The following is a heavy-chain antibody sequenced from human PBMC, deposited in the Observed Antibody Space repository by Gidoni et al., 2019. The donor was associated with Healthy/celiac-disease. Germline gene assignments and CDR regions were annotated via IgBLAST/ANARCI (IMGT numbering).Heavy chain of an antibody. CDR3: ARQVGYFDWFPPFDY. CDR2: IYYSGST. V-gene: IGHV4-39*01. Sequence: QLQLQESGPGLVKPSETLSLTCTVSGGSISSSSYYWGWIRQPPGKGLEWIGSIYYSGSTYYNPSLKSRVTISVDTSKNQFSLKLSSVTAADTAVYYCARQVGYFDWFPPFDYWGQGTLVTVSS. J-gene: IGHJ4*02. CDR1: GGSISSSSYY. D-gene: IGHD3-9*01.